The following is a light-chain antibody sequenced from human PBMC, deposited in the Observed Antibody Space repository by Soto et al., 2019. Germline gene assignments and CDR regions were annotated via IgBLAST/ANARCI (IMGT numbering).Light chain of an antibody. CDR3: QQYGSSSWT. V-gene: IGKV3-20*01. CDR1: QSVSSSY. Sequence: EIVLTQSPGTLSLSPGERATLSCRASQSVSSSYLAWYQQKPGQAPRLLIYGASSRATGIPDRFSGSGSGTDLTLTSSRLEPEDFAVYYCQQYGSSSWTFGQGTKVEIK. CDR2: GAS. J-gene: IGKJ1*01.